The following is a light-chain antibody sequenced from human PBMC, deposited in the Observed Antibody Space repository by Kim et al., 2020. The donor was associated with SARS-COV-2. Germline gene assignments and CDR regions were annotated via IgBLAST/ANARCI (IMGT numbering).Light chain of an antibody. CDR3: QQYNNWPFT. CDR2: GAS. V-gene: IGKV3-15*01. CDR1: QSVSSN. J-gene: IGKJ4*01. Sequence: VSPGERATPSCRASQSVSSNLAWYQQKPGQAPRLLIYGASTRATGIPARFSGSGSGTEFTLTISSLQSEDFAVYYCQQYNNWPFTFGGGTKVDIK.